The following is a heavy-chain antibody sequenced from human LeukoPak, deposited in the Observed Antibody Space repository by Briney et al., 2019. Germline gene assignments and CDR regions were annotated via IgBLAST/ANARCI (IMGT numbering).Heavy chain of an antibody. Sequence: PGGSLRLSCAASGFTFSSYGMTWVRQAPGKGLEWVSAISGSGSGGSTYYADSVKGRFTISRDNSKNTLYLQMNSLRAEDTAVYYCAKKYSTGLDPWGQGTLVTVSS. J-gene: IGHJ5*02. V-gene: IGHV3-23*01. CDR1: GFTFSSYG. CDR3: AKKYSTGLDP. D-gene: IGHD1-26*01. CDR2: ISGSGSGGST.